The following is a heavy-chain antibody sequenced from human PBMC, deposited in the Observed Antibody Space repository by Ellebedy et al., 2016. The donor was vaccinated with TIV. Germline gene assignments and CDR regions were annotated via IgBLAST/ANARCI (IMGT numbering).Heavy chain of an antibody. CDR3: ARLMEPPVNWFDS. J-gene: IGHJ5*01. V-gene: IGHV5-10-1*01. D-gene: IGHD2-8*01. CDR1: GYNFTNYW. CDR2: IDPSDSYT. Sequence: GESLKISCQVSGYNFTNYWIAWVRQMPGKGLEWMAMIDPSDSYTNYNPSFQGHVTLSADKSISTAYLQWSSLEASDSAIYYCARLMEPPVNWFDSWGQGTLVTVSS.